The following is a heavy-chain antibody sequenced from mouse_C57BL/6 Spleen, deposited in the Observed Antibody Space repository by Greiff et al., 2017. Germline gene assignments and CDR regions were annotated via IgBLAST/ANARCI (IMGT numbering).Heavy chain of an antibody. Sequence: QVQLQQPGAELVKPGASVKVSCTASGFTFTSYWMHWVKQRPGQGLEWIGRIHPSDSDTNYTQKFKGKATLTVDTSSSTAYMQLSSLTSEDSAVYCGTIEDDEYDEKCLCAYGGQETLVTVSA. CDR3: TIEDDEYDEKCLCAY. V-gene: IGHV1-74*01. D-gene: IGHD2-4*01. CDR2: IHPSDSDT. J-gene: IGHJ3*01. CDR1: GFTFTSYW.